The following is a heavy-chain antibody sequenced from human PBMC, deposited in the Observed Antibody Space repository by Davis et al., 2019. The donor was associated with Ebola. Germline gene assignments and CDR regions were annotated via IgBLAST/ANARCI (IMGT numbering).Heavy chain of an antibody. CDR2: VSGSGGST. J-gene: IGHJ4*02. Sequence: GESLKISCAASGFSFTNYAMSWVRQAPGKGLEWVSAVSGSGGSTFYPDSVKGRFTISRDNAKNMLYLQMNSLRAEDTAVYYCARDQNWLRGDYWGQGTLVTVSS. D-gene: IGHD5-12*01. CDR3: ARDQNWLRGDY. CDR1: GFSFTNYA. V-gene: IGHV3-23*01.